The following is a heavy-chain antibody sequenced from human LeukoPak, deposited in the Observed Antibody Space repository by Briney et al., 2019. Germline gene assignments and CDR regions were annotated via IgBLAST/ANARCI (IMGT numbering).Heavy chain of an antibody. J-gene: IGHJ2*01. CDR2: FDPEDGET. CDR3: ATSGYYGSGSYLYWYFDL. Sequence: ASVKVSCKVSGYTLTELSMRWVRQAPGKGLEWMGGFDPEDGETIYAQKFQGRVTMTEDTSTDTAYMELSSLRSEDTAVYYCATSGYYGSGSYLYWYFDLWGRGTLVTVSS. V-gene: IGHV1-24*01. CDR1: GYTLTELS. D-gene: IGHD3-10*01.